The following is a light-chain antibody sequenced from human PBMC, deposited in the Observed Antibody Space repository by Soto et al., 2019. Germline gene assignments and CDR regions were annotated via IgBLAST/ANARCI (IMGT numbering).Light chain of an antibody. CDR2: AAS. CDR3: QQSYSTLT. J-gene: IGKJ4*01. CDR1: QSISSY. V-gene: IGKV1-39*01. Sequence: DLQMTQSPSSLSASVGDRVTITCRASQSISSYLNWYQQKPGKAPKLLIYAASSLQSGVPSRFSGSRSGTDFTLTISRLQPEDFATYYCQQSYSTLTFGGGTKVEIK.